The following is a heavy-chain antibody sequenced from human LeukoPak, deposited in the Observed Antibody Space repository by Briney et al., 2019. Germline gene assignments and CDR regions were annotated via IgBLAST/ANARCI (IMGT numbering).Heavy chain of an antibody. D-gene: IGHD2-15*01. Sequence: GGSLRLSCAASGFSFSTYSMNWVRQAPGKGLEWVSYSSSGGATKYYADSVKGRFTISRDNAKNSLFLQMNNLRADDTDVYYCXXXXFXSGXIXYRXFDYWGXGTLVTVSS. CDR3: XXXXFXSGXIXYRXFDY. J-gene: IGHJ4*02. CDR2: SSSGGATK. CDR1: GFSFSTYS. V-gene: IGHV3-48*01.